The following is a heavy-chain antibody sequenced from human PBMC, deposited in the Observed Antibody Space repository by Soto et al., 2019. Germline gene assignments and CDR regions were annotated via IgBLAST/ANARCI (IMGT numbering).Heavy chain of an antibody. D-gene: IGHD1-1*01. CDR3: GRAPRHREKERGTHYYYAMDV. J-gene: IGHJ6*02. CDR1: GYDFTAYD. CDR2: MNPINGAT. V-gene: IGHV1-8*02. Sequence: ASVKVSCKTSGYDFTAYDINWVRQASGQGLEWMGWMNPINGATGSARRFQGRVSMTRNTATGTAYLELTSLRSDDTGVYYCGRAPRHREKERGTHYYYAMDVWGQGTTVTVSS.